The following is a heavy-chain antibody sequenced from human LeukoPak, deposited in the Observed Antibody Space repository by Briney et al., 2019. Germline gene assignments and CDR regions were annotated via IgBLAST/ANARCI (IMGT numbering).Heavy chain of an antibody. D-gene: IGHD3-22*01. CDR3: ARIVVLITGIDY. Sequence: KPSETLSLTCTVSGGSISSSSYYWGWIRQPPGKGLEWSGSIDYSGSTYYNPSLKSRVTISVDTSKNQFSLKLNSVTAADTAVYYCARIVVLITGIDYWGQGTLVTVSS. CDR2: IDYSGST. J-gene: IGHJ4*02. CDR1: GGSISSSSYY. V-gene: IGHV4-39*01.